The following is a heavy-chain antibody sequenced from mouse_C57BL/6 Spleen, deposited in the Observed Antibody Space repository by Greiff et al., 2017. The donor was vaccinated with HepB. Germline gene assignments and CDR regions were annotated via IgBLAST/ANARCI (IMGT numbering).Heavy chain of an antibody. J-gene: IGHJ2*01. CDR3: TTGGSSYEDDY. V-gene: IGHV14-4*01. Sequence: DVKLQESGAELVRPGASVKLSCTASGFNIKDDYMHWVKQRPEQGLEWIGWIDPENGDTEYASKFQGKATITADTSSNTAYLQLSSLTSEDTAVYYCTTGGSSYEDDYWGQGTTLTVSS. D-gene: IGHD1-1*01. CDR1: GFNIKDDY. CDR2: IDPENGDT.